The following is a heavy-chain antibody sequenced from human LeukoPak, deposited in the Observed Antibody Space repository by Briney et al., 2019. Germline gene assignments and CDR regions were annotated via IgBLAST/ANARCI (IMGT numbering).Heavy chain of an antibody. Sequence: PSETLSLTCAVYGGSISGYYWSWIRQPPGKGLEWIGYIYYSGSTNYNPSLKSRVTISVDTSKNQFSLKLSSVTAADTAVYYCARSYGDTIYYYYYMDVWGKGTTVTVSS. V-gene: IGHV4-59*01. CDR2: IYYSGST. CDR1: GGSISGYY. D-gene: IGHD5-18*01. CDR3: ARSYGDTIYYYYYMDV. J-gene: IGHJ6*03.